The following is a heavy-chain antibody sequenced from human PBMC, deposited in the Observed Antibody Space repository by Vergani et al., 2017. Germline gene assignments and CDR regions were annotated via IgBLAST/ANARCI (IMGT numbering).Heavy chain of an antibody. J-gene: IGHJ4*02. D-gene: IGHD6-19*01. Sequence: EVQLVESGGGLVQPGRSLRLSCAASGFTFDDYAMHWVRQAPGKGLEWVSGINWNGGSTGYADSVKGRFTISRDNAKNSLYLQMNSLRAEDTALYYCARDGLQWLVRTDHFDYWGQGTLVTVSS. V-gene: IGHV3-9*01. CDR1: GFTFDDYA. CDR3: ARDGLQWLVRTDHFDY. CDR2: INWNGGST.